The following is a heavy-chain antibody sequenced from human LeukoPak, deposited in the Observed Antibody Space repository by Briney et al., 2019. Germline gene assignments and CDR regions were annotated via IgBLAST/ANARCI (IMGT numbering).Heavy chain of an antibody. CDR2: INPSGGRT. CDR3: ARGSGRRYFDWLSNDYYMDV. J-gene: IGHJ6*03. V-gene: IGHV1-46*01. CDR1: GYTFTKYY. D-gene: IGHD3-9*01. Sequence: GASVKVSCKASGYTFTKYYMHWVRRAPGQGLEWMGIINPSGGRTSYAQKFQGRVTMTRDTSISTAYMELSRLRSDDTAVYYCARGSGRRYFDWLSNDYYMDVWGKGTTVTISS.